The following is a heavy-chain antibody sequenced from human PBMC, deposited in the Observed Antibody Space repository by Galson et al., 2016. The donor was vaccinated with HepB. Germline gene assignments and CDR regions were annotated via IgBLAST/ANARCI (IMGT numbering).Heavy chain of an antibody. CDR2: IGWNSGSI. CDR1: GFSLDHYA. V-gene: IGHV3-9*01. J-gene: IGHJ3*02. Sequence: SLRLPCAASGFSLDHYAMHWARQAPGTGLGWVSGIGWNSGSIGYADSVTGRFTISRDNAKNSLYLQMKSLRAGDTALYYCAKDSGAYYYDSSGYRRNACDIWGQGTMVTCSS. CDR3: AKDSGAYYYDSSGYRRNACDI. D-gene: IGHD3-22*01.